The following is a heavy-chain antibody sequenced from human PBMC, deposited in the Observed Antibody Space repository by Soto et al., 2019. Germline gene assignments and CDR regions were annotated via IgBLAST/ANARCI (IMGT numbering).Heavy chain of an antibody. CDR2: IYPGDSDT. J-gene: IGHJ6*02. D-gene: IGHD6-13*01. Sequence: PGESLKISCKGSGYSFTSYWIGWARQMPGKGLEWMGIIYPGDSDTRYSPSFQGQVTISADKSISTAYVQWSSLKASDTAMYYCARHGPYPGPIAAAGTNYGMDVWGQGTTVTVSS. CDR1: GYSFTSYW. V-gene: IGHV5-51*01. CDR3: ARHGPYPGPIAAAGTNYGMDV.